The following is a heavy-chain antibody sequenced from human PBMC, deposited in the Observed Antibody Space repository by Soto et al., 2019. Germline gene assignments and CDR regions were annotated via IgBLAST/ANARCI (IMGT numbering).Heavy chain of an antibody. D-gene: IGHD1-26*01. V-gene: IGHV3-23*04. CDR3: AKVSGPTLANYFRS. J-gene: IGHJ4*02. Sequence: QLVESGGDLVQPGGSLRLSCAASGFTFTSYAMNWVRQAPGKGLEWVSAIRSGGGDTYYADAVKGRFTISRDTSKNTLYLQMNSLRVEDTAVYYCAKVSGPTLANYFRSWGQGTLVTVSS. CDR2: IRSGGGDT. CDR1: GFTFTSYA.